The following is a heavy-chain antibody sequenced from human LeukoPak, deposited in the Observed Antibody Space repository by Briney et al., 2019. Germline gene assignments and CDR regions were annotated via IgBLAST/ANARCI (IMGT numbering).Heavy chain of an antibody. CDR3: AREEQLSDY. J-gene: IGHJ4*02. CDR2: ISGSGGST. CDR1: GGSISSGGYY. Sequence: LSLTCTVSGGSISSGGYYWSWVCQAPGKGLEWVSAISGSGGSTYYADSVKGRFTISRDNSKNTLYLQMNSLRAEDTAVYYCAREEQLSDYWGQGTLVTVSS. V-gene: IGHV3-23*01. D-gene: IGHD6-6*01.